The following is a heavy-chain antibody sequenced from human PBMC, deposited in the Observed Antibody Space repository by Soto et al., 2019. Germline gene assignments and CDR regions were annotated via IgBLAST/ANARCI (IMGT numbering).Heavy chain of an antibody. Sequence: VQLVESGGGVVQPGRSLRLSCAVSGFTVSTYGIHWVRQAPGKGLEWVAVISRDGGTKYYADSVKGRFTISRDNSRNTLFLEMNSLRGDDMAVYYCTGEVASGYWGQGTLVTVSS. D-gene: IGHD2-8*02. V-gene: IGHV3-30*03. CDR3: TGEVASGY. CDR2: ISRDGGTK. CDR1: GFTVSTYG. J-gene: IGHJ4*02.